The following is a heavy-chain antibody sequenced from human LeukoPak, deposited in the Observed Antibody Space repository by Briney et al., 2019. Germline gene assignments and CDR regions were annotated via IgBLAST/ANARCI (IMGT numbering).Heavy chain of an antibody. J-gene: IGHJ4*02. CDR3: ARGGQELAYFGY. CDR1: DGSISSSSYY. V-gene: IGHV4-39*07. CDR2: IYYSGST. Sequence: SETLSLTGTVSDGSISSSSYYWGWIRQPPGKGLEWIGNIYYSGSTYYNPSLKSRVTISVDTSKNQFSLRLSSVTAADTAVYYCARGGQELAYFGYWGQGTLVTVSS. D-gene: IGHD6-13*01.